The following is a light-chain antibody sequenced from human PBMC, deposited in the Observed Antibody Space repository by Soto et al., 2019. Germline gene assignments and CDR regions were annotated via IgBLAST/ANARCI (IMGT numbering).Light chain of an antibody. CDR1: ISDVCGYNY. J-gene: IGLJ1*01. V-gene: IGLV2-11*01. Sequence: QSVMTQPPSVSGSPGQSFTISCTGTISDVCGYNYVSWYQQHTGKATRLMIYDVTKRPSGVPDRFSGSKSGKKASLTISGLQAEHEADYYCCSYAGTYTPYVFGTWTTVTVL. CDR3: CSYAGTYTPYV. CDR2: DVT.